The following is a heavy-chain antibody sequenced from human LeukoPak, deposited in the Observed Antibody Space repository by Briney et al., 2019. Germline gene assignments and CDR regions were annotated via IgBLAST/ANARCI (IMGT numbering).Heavy chain of an antibody. D-gene: IGHD3-3*01. V-gene: IGHV3-11*01. CDR3: ARGRRITIFGVVTQGAFDI. J-gene: IGHJ3*02. CDR1: GFTFSDYY. Sequence: PGGSLRLSCAASGFTFSDYYMSWIRQAPGKGLEWVSYISSSNSSIYYAESVKGRFTTSRDNAKNSLFLQMNRLRAEDTAVYYCARGRRITIFGVVTQGAFDIWGQGTLVTVS. CDR2: ISSSNSSI.